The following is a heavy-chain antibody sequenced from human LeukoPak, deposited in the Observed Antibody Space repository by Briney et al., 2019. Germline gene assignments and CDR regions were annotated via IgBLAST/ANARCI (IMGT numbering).Heavy chain of an antibody. CDR2: IYTSGST. CDR1: GGSISSGSYY. CDR3: ARYVGYSRGLFDY. J-gene: IGHJ4*02. V-gene: IGHV4-61*02. D-gene: IGHD5-18*01. Sequence: ASETLSLTCTVSGGSISSGSYYWSWIRQPAGKGLEWIGRIYTSGSTNYNPSLKSRVTISVDTSKNQFSLKLSSVTAADTAVYYCARYVGYSRGLFDYWGQGTLSPSPQ.